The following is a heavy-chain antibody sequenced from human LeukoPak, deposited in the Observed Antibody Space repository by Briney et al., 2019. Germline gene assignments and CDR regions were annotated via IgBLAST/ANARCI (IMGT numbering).Heavy chain of an antibody. V-gene: IGHV3-7*01. J-gene: IGHJ4*02. Sequence: GGSLRLSCAASGFTFSSYWMSWVRQAPGEGLEWVANIKQDGSEKYYVDSVKGRFTISRDNAKNSLYLQMNSLRAEDTAVYYCAKYCTVTTFSALGYWGQGTLVTVSS. CDR2: IKQDGSEK. CDR3: AKYCTVTTFSALGY. CDR1: GFTFSSYW. D-gene: IGHD4-17*01.